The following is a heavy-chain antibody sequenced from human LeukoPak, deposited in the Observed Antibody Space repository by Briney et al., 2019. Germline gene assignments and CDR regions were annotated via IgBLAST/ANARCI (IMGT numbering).Heavy chain of an antibody. V-gene: IGHV4-39*01. D-gene: IGHD6-13*01. CDR2: IYYSGST. CDR3: AGGTESSSWTSRIDY. Sequence: SETLSLTCTVSGGSISSSSYYWGWIRQPPGKGLEWIGSIYYSGSTYHNPSLKSRVTISVDTSKNQFSLKLSSVTAADTAVYYCAGGTESSSWTSRIDYWGQGTPVTVSS. CDR1: GGSISSSSYY. J-gene: IGHJ4*02.